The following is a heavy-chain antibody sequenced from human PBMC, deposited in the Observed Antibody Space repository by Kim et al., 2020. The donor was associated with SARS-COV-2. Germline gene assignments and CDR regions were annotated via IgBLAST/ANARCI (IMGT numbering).Heavy chain of an antibody. V-gene: IGHV1-3*01. D-gene: IGHD2-15*01. Sequence: ASVKVSCKASGYTFTSYAMHWVRQAPGQRLEWMGWINAGNGNTKYSQKFQGRVTITRDTSASTAYMELSSLRSEDTAVYYCARTRYCSGGSCYYPASYWGQGTLVTVSS. CDR3: ARTRYCSGGSCYYPASY. CDR1: GYTFTSYA. J-gene: IGHJ4*02. CDR2: INAGNGNT.